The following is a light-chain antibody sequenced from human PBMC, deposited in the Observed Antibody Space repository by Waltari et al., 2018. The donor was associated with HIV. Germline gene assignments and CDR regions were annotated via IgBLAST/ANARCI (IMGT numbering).Light chain of an antibody. Sequence: QSALTQPASVSGSPGQSITISCTGTSSDVGGYNYVSWYQQHPGKAPKLMIYEVSNRPSGVSNGFSGSKSGNTASLTISGLQAEDEADYYCSSYTSSSPPYVFGTGTKVTVL. V-gene: IGLV2-14*01. CDR1: SSDVGGYNY. CDR3: SSYTSSSPPYV. CDR2: EVS. J-gene: IGLJ1*01.